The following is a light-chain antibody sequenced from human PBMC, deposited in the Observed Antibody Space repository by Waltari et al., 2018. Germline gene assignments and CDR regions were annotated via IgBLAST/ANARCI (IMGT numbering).Light chain of an antibody. CDR1: QSVSNS. CDR2: GAS. V-gene: IGKV3-15*01. J-gene: IGKJ1*01. CDR3: QQYDTWPRT. Sequence: EIVMTQSPATLSVSPGERATLSCRASQSVSNSLAWYQQNPGQAPRLLIFGASSRATGIPAWFSGSGSGTEYTLTISSRQSEDVAVYYCQQYDTWPRTFGQGTKVEIK.